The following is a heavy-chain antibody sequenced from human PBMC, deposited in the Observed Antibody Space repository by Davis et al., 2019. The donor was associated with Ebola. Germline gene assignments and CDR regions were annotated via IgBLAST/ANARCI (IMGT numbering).Heavy chain of an antibody. CDR3: AKLNSDSSGWYGIDY. J-gene: IGHJ4*02. V-gene: IGHV4-59*08. CDR1: GGSISTYY. CDR2: IYYSGST. Sequence: SETLSLTCTVSGGSISTYYCSWIRQPPGKGLEWIGYIYYSGSTTYNPSLKSRVTISVDTSKNQFSLRLSSVTAADTAVYYCAKLNSDSSGWYGIDYWGQGTLVTVSS. D-gene: IGHD6-19*01.